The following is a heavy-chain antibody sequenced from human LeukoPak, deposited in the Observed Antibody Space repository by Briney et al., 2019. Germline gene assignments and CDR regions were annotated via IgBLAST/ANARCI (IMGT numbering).Heavy chain of an antibody. CDR1: GFTFSSYS. V-gene: IGHV3-48*01. CDR3: ARDGLTFPQYYMDV. D-gene: IGHD1-20*01. Sequence: YPGGSLRLSCAASGFTFSSYSMNWVRQAPGKGLEWVSSISSSSSTIYYADSVKGRFTISRDNAKNSLYLQMNSLRAEDTAVYYCARDGLTFPQYYMDVWGKGTTVTVSS. J-gene: IGHJ6*03. CDR2: ISSSSSTI.